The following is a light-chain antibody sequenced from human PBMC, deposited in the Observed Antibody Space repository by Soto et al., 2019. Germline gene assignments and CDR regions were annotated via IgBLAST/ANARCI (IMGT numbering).Light chain of an antibody. J-gene: IGKJ4*01. CDR3: QQYGSSRGT. Sequence: EIVLTQSPGTLSLSPGERATLSCRASQSVSSSYLAWYQQKPGQAPRLLIYGASSRATGIPDRFSGSGSGTDFPLTLSRLEPQDFAVYYCQQYGSSRGTFGGGTKVEIK. CDR1: QSVSSSY. V-gene: IGKV3-20*01. CDR2: GAS.